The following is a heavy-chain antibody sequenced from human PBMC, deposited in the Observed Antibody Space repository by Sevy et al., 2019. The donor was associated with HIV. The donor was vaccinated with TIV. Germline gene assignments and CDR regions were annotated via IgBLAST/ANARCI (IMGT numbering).Heavy chain of an antibody. CDR1: GYTLAKFS. CDR2: FDPEDGDPEDGKT. D-gene: IGHD3-22*01. CDR3: ATRKDYYDSSGYPFDY. V-gene: IGHV1-24*01. Sequence: ASVKVSCKVSGYTLAKFSIHWVRQAPGKGLEWMTSFDPEDGDPEDGKTIYAQKFLGRVTMTEDTSTDTAYMELSSLRSDDTAVYYCATRKDYYDSSGYPFDYWGQGTLVTVSS. J-gene: IGHJ4*02.